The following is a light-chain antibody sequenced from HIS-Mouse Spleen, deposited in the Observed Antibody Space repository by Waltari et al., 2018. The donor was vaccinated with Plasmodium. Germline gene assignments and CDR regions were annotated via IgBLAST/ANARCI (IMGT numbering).Light chain of an antibody. J-gene: IGLJ1*01. CDR2: DVS. CDR3: CSYAGSYTYV. Sequence: QSALTQPRSVSGSPGQSVTISCTGTSSDVGGYNYVSWYQQHPGQAPKLMIYDVSKRPAGVPDRFSGSKAGNTASLTISGLQAEDEADYYCCSYAGSYTYVVGTGTKVTVL. CDR1: SSDVGGYNY. V-gene: IGLV2-11*01.